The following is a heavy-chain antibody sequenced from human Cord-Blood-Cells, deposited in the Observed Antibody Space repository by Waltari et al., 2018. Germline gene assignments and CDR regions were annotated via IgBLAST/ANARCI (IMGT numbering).Heavy chain of an antibody. CDR3: WGNWNYFDY. V-gene: IGHV3-7*01. CDR2: IKQDGSEK. D-gene: IGHD1-20*01. Sequence: EVQLVESGGGLVQPGGSLRLSCAASGFTFSSYWMSGVRQAPGKGLEWVANIKQDGSEKYYVDSVKGRFTISRDNAKNSLYLQMNSLRAEDTAVYYCWGNWNYFDYWGQGTLVTVSS. J-gene: IGHJ4*02. CDR1: GFTFSSYW.